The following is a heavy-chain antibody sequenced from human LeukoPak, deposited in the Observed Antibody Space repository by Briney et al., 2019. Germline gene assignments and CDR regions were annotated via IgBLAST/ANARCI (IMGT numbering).Heavy chain of an antibody. D-gene: IGHD3-10*01. CDR3: ARDSGTTGEVKFDP. CDR1: GGSFSSYY. J-gene: IGHJ5*02. Sequence: PSETLSLTCAVYGGSFSSYYWSWIRQPAGKGLEWIGRIYNSGSTTYNPSLKSRVTMSVDTSKNQFSLKLSSVTAADTAVYYCARDSGTTGEVKFDPWGQGTLVTVSS. CDR2: IYNSGST. V-gene: IGHV4-4*07.